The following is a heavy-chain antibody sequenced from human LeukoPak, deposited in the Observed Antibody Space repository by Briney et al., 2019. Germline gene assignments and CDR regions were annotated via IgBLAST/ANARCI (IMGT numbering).Heavy chain of an antibody. CDR2: INHSGST. V-gene: IGHV4-34*01. CDR3: ARGILGYCSGGSCYSFPH. CDR1: GGSFSGYY. D-gene: IGHD2-15*01. Sequence: PSETLSLTCAVYGGSFSGYYWSWIRQPPGKGLEWIGEINHSGSTNYNPSLKSRVTIPVDTSKSQFSLKLSSVTAADTAVYYCARGILGYCSGGSCYSFPHWGQGTLVTVSS. J-gene: IGHJ1*01.